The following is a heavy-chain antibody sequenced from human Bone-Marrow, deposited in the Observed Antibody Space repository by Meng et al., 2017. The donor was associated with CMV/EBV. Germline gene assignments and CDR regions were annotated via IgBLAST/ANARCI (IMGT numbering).Heavy chain of an antibody. CDR1: RFTLSSCA. CDR3: AKDPFTLWFGPFDP. CDR2: ISGSGGRT. V-gene: IGHV3-23*01. J-gene: IGHJ5*02. D-gene: IGHD3-10*01. Sequence: SSRFTLSSCAMRWIGQAPGKGLEWITAISGSGGRTYYEDSVKSRFTISRDNSKNTLYLQMNSLRAEDTAVYYCAKDPFTLWFGPFDPWGQGTLVTVSS.